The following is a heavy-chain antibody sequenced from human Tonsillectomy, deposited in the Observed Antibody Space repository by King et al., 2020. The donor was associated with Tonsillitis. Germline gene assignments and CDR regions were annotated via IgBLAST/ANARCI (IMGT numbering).Heavy chain of an antibody. V-gene: IGHV1-69*01. CDR2: IIPIFGAA. J-gene: IGHJ4*02. CDR3: ARVLEPYGSGSYFFEF. Sequence: VQLVESGAEVKKPGSSVKVSCKASGGTFSNYAISWVRQAPGQGLEWMGGIIPIFGAANYAHKFQGRVTITADESTTTAYMELSSLRSEDTAVYYCARVLEPYGSGSYFFEFWGQGTLVTVSS. CDR1: GGTFSNYA. D-gene: IGHD3-10*01.